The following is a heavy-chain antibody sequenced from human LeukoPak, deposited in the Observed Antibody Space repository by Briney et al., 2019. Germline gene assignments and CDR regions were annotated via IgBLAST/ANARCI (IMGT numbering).Heavy chain of an antibody. CDR2: INPNSGGT. CDR1: GYTFTGYY. V-gene: IGHV1-2*02. Sequence: ASVKGSCKASGYTFTGYYMHWVRQAPGQGLEWMGWINPNSGGTNYAQKFQGRVTMTRDTSISTAYMELSRLRSDDTAVYYCARAWLRLNPYFDYWGQGTLVTVSS. D-gene: IGHD5-12*01. J-gene: IGHJ4*02. CDR3: ARAWLRLNPYFDY.